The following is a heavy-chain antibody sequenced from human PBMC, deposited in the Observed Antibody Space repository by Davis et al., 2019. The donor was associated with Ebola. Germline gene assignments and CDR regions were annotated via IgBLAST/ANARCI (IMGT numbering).Heavy chain of an antibody. CDR2: IYTGDSDT. Sequence: PGGSLRLSCKDSGDSFTSYWIAWVRQMPGKGLEWMGIIYTGDSDTRYSPSFRGQVIISADKSIRTAYLQWSALRASDTAMYYCASLRRTITGMDDAFNIWGQGTMVTVSS. CDR3: ASLRRTITGMDDAFNI. J-gene: IGHJ3*02. D-gene: IGHD1-14*01. V-gene: IGHV5-51*01. CDR1: GDSFTSYW.